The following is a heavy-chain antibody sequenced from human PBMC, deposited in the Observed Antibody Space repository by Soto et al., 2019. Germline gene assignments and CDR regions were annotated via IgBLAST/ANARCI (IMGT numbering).Heavy chain of an antibody. CDR1: GFTLTRPW. J-gene: IGHJ4*02. CDR2: ISGDGGST. V-gene: IGHV3-74*01. D-gene: IGHD2-15*01. CDR3: ATAGGGGSGRYFDS. Sequence: AGGSLRLSCVGSGFTLTRPWVHWVRQAPGKGLVWVSRISGDGGSTVYADSVKGRFTLSRDNDKNTLYLQMNSLRAEDTAVYYCATAGGGGSGRYFDSWGQGTRVAVAS.